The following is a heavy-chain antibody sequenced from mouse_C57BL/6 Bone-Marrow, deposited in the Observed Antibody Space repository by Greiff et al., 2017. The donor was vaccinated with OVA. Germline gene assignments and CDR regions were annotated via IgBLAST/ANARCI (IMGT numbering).Heavy chain of an antibody. Sequence: QVQLQQSGAELARPGASVKLSCKASGYTFTSYGISWVKQRTGQGLEWIGEIYPRSGNTYYNEQFKGKATLTADKSSSTVYMELRSLTSEDSAVYFCAREPYYGSSPALYWYFDVWGTGTTVTVSS. CDR1: GYTFTSYG. D-gene: IGHD1-1*01. V-gene: IGHV1-81*01. J-gene: IGHJ1*03. CDR3: AREPYYGSSPALYWYFDV. CDR2: IYPRSGNT.